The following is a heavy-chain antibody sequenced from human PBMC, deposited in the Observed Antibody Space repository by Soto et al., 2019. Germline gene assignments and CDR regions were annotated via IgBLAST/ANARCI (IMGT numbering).Heavy chain of an antibody. V-gene: IGHV3-9*01. CDR2: ISWNSGSI. J-gene: IGHJ4*02. CDR3: AKGRQYYGDFPFDY. CDR1: GFTFDDYA. Sequence: EVQLVEAGGGLVQPGRSLRLSCAASGFTFDDYAMHWVRQAPGKGLEWVSGISWNSGSIGYADSVKGRFTISRDNAKNSLYLQMNSLRAEDTALYYCAKGRQYYGDFPFDYWGQGTLVTVSS. D-gene: IGHD4-17*01.